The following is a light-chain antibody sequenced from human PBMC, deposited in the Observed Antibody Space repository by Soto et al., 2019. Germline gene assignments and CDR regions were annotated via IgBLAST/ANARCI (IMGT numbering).Light chain of an antibody. V-gene: IGKV3D-15*01. CDR2: GAS. J-gene: IGKJ4*01. CDR3: QQYNKWPLT. CDR1: QSVSSN. Sequence: EIVMTQSPATLSVSPGERATLSCRASQSVSSNLAWYQQNPGQAPRLLIYGASTRATGIPARFSGSGSGTEFTLTISSLQSEDFAVYDWQQYNKWPLTFGGGTKVESK.